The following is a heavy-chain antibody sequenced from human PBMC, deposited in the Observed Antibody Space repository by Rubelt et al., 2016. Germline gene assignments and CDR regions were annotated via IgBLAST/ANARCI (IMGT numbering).Heavy chain of an antibody. V-gene: IGHV1-2*02. CDR2: INPNSGGT. J-gene: IGHJ4*02. D-gene: IGHD3-22*01. CDR1: GYTFTGYY. Sequence: QVQLVQSGAEVKKPGASVKVSCKASGYTFTGYYMHWVRQAPGQGLEWMGWINPNSGGTNYAQKFRGRVPMTRATSISTAYMELSRLSSDDTAVYYCARFAIGGHSSGYLFDYWGQGTLVTVSS. CDR3: ARFAIGGHSSGYLFDY.